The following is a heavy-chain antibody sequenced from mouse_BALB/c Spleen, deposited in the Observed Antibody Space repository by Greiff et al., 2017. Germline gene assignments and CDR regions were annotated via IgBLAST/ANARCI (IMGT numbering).Heavy chain of an antibody. V-gene: IGHV1-18*01. CDR3: ARGDRYDGFAY. CDR1: GYTFTDYN. D-gene: IGHD2-14*01. CDR2: INPNNGGT. Sequence: VQLQQSGPELVKPGASVKIPCKASGYTFTDYNMDWVKQSHGKSLEWIGDINPNNGGTIYNQKFKGKATLTVDKSSSTAYMELRSLTSEDTAVYYCARGDRYDGFAYWGQGTLVTVSA. J-gene: IGHJ3*01.